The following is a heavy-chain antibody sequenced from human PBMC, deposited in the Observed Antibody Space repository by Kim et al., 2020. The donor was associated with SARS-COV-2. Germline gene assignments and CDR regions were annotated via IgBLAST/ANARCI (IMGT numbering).Heavy chain of an antibody. CDR1: GFTFSSYA. V-gene: IGHV3-30*04. D-gene: IGHD6-13*01. J-gene: IGHJ6*01. CDR2: ISYDGSNK. Sequence: GGSLRLSCAASGFTFSSYAMHWVRQAPGKGLEWVAVISYDGSNKYYADSVKGRFTISRDNSKNTLYLQMNSLRAEDTAVYYCARGGYSSSWYSVEYDYY. CDR3: ARGGYSSSWYSVEYDYY.